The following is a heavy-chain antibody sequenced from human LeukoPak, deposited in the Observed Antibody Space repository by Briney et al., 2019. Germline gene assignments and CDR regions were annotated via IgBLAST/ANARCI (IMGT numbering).Heavy chain of an antibody. CDR1: GYSISSGYY. D-gene: IGHD1-26*01. J-gene: IGHJ4*02. CDR3: ARPGIVGALDY. CDR2: IYHSGST. V-gene: IGHV4-38-2*02. Sequence: SETLSLTCTVSGYSISSGYYWGWIRQPPGKGLERIGSIYHSGSTYYNPSLKSRVTISVDTSKNQFSMKLSSVTAADTAVYYCARPGIVGALDYWGQGTLVTVSS.